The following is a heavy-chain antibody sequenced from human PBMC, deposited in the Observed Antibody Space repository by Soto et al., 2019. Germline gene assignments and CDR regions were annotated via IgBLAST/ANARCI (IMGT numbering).Heavy chain of an antibody. V-gene: IGHV3-53*01. CDR2: IYSGGNT. CDR3: ARDRGYYGLDV. D-gene: IGHD3-10*01. Sequence: PGGSLRLSCAASGFTVSSNYMSWVRQAPGKGLEWVSVIYSGGNTYYADSVKGRFTISRDNSKNTLYLQMNSLRAEDRAVYYCARDRGYYGLDVWGQGTTVTVSS. CDR1: GFTVSSNY. J-gene: IGHJ6*02.